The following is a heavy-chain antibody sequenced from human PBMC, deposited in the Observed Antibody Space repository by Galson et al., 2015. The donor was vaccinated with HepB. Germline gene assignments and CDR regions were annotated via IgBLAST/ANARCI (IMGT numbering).Heavy chain of an antibody. Sequence: CAISGDSVSNNNAAWNWIRLSPSRGLEWLGRTYYRSEWSHDYTIPMKSRMTITVDTSTNQFSLQLNSVSPEDTAVYYCSRDSTSDYYYYGMDVWGQGTAVTVSS. CDR1: GDSVSNNNAA. J-gene: IGHJ6*02. V-gene: IGHV6-1*01. CDR3: SRDSTSDYYYYGMDV. D-gene: IGHD6-6*01. CDR2: TYYRSEWSH.